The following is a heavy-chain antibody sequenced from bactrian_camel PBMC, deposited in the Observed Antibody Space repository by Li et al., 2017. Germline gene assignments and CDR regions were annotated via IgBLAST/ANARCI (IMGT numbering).Heavy chain of an antibody. V-gene: IGHV3S1*01. CDR3: VIGGSSQYGTGS. J-gene: IGHJ6*01. D-gene: IGHD3*01. Sequence: QVQLVECGGGSVQAGGSLRLSCAISGRSNENYFLAWFRQPPGKEREGVALIYSEDRRSYYTDSVKGRFTISRDNAENTLYLQLNSLETEDTAMYFCVIGGSSQYGTGSRGQGTQVTVS. CDR2: IYSEDRRS. CDR1: GRSNENYF.